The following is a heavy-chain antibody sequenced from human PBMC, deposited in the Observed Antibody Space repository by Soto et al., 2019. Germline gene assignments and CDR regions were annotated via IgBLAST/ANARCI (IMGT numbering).Heavy chain of an antibody. CDR3: ARVSTPMVTAEYFQY. J-gene: IGHJ1*01. CDR2: ISYDGNNK. Sequence: QVQLVESGGGVVQPGRSLRLSCAVSGCTFSSFAMHWVRQAPGKGLEWVAFISYDGNNKYYADSVKGRFTISRDNSKNTLYLQMNSLRAEDTAVYSCARVSTPMVTAEYFQYWGQGTLVTISS. V-gene: IGHV3-30-3*01. D-gene: IGHD5-18*01. CDR1: GCTFSSFA.